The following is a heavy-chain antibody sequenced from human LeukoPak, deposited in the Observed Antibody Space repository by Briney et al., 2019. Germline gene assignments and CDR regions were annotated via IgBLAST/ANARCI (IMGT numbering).Heavy chain of an antibody. CDR1: GFTFSNYS. V-gene: IGHV3-48*01. D-gene: IGHD1-26*01. CDR2: ISSSSSTV. J-gene: IGHJ4*02. Sequence: GGSLRLSCAASGFTFSNYSMNWVRQAPGKGLEWVSYISSSSSTVYYADSVKGRFTISRDNAKNSLYLQMNSLRAEDTAVYYCASPGVIVGGPFDYWGQGTLVTVSS. CDR3: ASPGVIVGGPFDY.